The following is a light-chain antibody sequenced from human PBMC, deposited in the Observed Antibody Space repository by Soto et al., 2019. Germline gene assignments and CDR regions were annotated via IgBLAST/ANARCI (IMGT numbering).Light chain of an antibody. CDR2: EGT. CDR1: NSDVGSYSL. Sequence: QSALTQPASVSGSPGQSITISCTGSNSDVGSYSLVSWFQQHPGRAPKVMIYEGTERPSGVSDRFSGSKSGNTASLTISGLQAEDEADYYCCSYAGLNTWVFGGGTQLTVL. J-gene: IGLJ3*02. CDR3: CSYAGLNTWV. V-gene: IGLV2-23*01.